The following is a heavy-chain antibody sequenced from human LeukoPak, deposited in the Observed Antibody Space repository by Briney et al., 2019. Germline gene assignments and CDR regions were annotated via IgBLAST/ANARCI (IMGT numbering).Heavy chain of an antibody. Sequence: GGSLRLPCAASGFPFSTYTMNWVRHATGKGLEWVSSLIGCGTTTYYADSVRGRFTISRDNAKNSLYLQMNSLRAEDTAVYYCARVEYYYDSSGYWVFDYWGQGTLVTVSS. CDR1: GFPFSTYT. CDR2: LIGCGTTT. D-gene: IGHD3-22*01. CDR3: ARVEYYYDSSGYWVFDY. J-gene: IGHJ4*02. V-gene: IGHV3-48*01.